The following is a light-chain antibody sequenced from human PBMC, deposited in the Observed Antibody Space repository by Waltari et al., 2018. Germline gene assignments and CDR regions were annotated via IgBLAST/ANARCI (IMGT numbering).Light chain of an antibody. CDR1: SGHSSYT. CDR2: LYSDGSH. Sequence: QLVLTQSPSASASLGASVRLTCTLSSGHSSYTIAWHQQQPDKGPRYLMKLYSDGSHIKGDGIPDRFSGSSSGTERYLTISSLQSEDEADYDCQSWDTGDVVFGGGTKLTVL. V-gene: IGLV4-69*01. CDR3: QSWDTGDVV. J-gene: IGLJ2*01.